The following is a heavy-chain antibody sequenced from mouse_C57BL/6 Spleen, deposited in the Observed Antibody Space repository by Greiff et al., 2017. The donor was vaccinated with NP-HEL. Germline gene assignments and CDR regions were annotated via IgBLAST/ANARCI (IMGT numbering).Heavy chain of an antibody. CDR1: GFTFSDYG. CDR3: ARETYYGNPFDY. D-gene: IGHD2-10*01. Sequence: EVHLVESGGGLVKPGGSLKLSCAASGFTFSDYGMHWVRQAPEKGLEWVAYISSGSSTIYYADTVKGRFTISRDNAKNTLFLQMTSLRSEDTAMYYCARETYYGNPFDYWGQGTTLTVSS. CDR2: ISSGSSTI. J-gene: IGHJ2*01. V-gene: IGHV5-17*01.